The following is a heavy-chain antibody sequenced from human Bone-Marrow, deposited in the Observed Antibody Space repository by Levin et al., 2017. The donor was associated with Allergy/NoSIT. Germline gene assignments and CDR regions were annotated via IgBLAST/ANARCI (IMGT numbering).Heavy chain of an antibody. CDR3: ARGVSSYCGDDCDDAFDV. J-gene: IGHJ3*01. Sequence: GGSLRLSCAASGFTFSDYVMHWVRQAPGKGLEWVAVISYDVRNEYYADSVRGRFTISRDNSQNTLYLQMNSVRTADTAVYYCARGVSSYCGDDCDDAFDVWGQGTMVTVSS. CDR2: ISYDVRNE. D-gene: IGHD2-21*02. CDR1: GFTFSDYV. V-gene: IGHV3-30*04.